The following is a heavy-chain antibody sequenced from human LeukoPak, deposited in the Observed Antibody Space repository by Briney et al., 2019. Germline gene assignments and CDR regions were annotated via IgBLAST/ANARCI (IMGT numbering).Heavy chain of an antibody. CDR1: GGSISSNSYF. CDR2: MYYSGST. CDR3: ARLDNGRGAFDY. V-gene: IGHV4-61*01. Sequence: PSETLSPTCTVSGGSISSNSYFWSWIRQPPGKGLEWIGYMYYSGSTNYNPSLKSRVTISIDPSKNQFSLQLSSVTAADTAVYYCARLDNGRGAFDYWGQGTLVTVSS. J-gene: IGHJ4*02. D-gene: IGHD1-26*01.